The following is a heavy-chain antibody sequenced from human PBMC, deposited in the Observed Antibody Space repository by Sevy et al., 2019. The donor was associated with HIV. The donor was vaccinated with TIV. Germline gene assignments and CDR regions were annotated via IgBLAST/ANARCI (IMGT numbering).Heavy chain of an antibody. V-gene: IGHV3-30*18. CDR2: ISHDGGKK. J-gene: IGHJ6*02. Sequence: QLGGPLRLSCVGSGFIFDDYGMHWVRQAPGKGLEWVALISHDGGKKYYADSVKGRFTISRDNFKNTLYLQMNTLRRDDTAAYFCTKDPPVYGDFPYGMDVWGQGTTVTVSS. CDR1: GFIFDDYG. D-gene: IGHD4-17*01. CDR3: TKDPPVYGDFPYGMDV.